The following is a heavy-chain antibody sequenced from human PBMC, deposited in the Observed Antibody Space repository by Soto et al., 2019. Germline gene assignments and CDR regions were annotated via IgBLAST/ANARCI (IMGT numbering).Heavy chain of an antibody. D-gene: IGHD2-15*01. CDR3: ARGLECRGYCLDKPTWFGP. J-gene: IGHJ5*02. CDR2: IIPIFGTP. Sequence: SVKVSCKASGGTFSTYTFSWVRQAPGQGLEWMGRIIPIFGTPYYAQKFQGRVTITADKSTSTVYMEPSSLGSDDTAVYFCARGLECRGYCLDKPTWFGPWGQGTLVTVSS. V-gene: IGHV1-69*06. CDR1: GGTFSTYT.